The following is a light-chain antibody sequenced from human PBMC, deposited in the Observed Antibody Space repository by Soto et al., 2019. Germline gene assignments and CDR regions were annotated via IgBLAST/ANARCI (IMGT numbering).Light chain of an antibody. CDR1: SSDVGGYNY. V-gene: IGLV2-11*01. Sequence: QSVLTQPRSVSGSPGQSVTISCTGTSSDVGGYNYVSWYQQHPGKAPKLMIYDVSKRPSGVPDRFSGSKSGNTASLTISGLQAEDEADYYCCSYAGSYTLVFGGGTKHTVL. CDR2: DVS. CDR3: CSYAGSYTLV. J-gene: IGLJ2*01.